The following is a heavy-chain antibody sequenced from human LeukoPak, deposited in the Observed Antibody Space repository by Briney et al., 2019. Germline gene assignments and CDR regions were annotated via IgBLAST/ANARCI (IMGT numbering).Heavy chain of an antibody. CDR2: INPNSGGT. CDR3: ASESGELWFGEDY. Sequence: ASVKVSCKASGYTFTGYYMHWVRQAPGQGLEWMGWINPNSGGTNYAQKFQGRVTMTRDTSISTAYMELSRLRSGDTAVYYCASESGELWFGEDYWGQGTLVTVSS. CDR1: GYTFTGYY. D-gene: IGHD3-10*01. V-gene: IGHV1-2*02. J-gene: IGHJ4*02.